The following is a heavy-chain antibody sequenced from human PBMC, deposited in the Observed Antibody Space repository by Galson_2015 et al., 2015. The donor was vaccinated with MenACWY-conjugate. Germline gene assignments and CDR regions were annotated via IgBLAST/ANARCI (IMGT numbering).Heavy chain of an antibody. CDR3: VANGYYTLEH. CDR1: GGSIGGTNW. V-gene: IGHV4-4*02. Sequence: LCLTCAVSGGSIGGTNWGSWVRQPPGKGLEWIGEIYHSGSTNYNPSLKSRITISVDKSKNQFSLQLTSVTAADTAVYYCVANGYYTLEHWGQGTPVTVSS. D-gene: IGHD3-3*01. J-gene: IGHJ4*02. CDR2: IYHSGST.